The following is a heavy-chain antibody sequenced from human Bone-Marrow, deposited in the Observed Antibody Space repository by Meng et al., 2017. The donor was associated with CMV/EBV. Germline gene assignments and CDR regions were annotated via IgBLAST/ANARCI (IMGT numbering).Heavy chain of an antibody. Sequence: GGSLRLSCAASGFTFNRDNMNWVRQAPGRGLEWISYIGMSGTTIYYADSVKGRFTISRDNPKNSLYLQMNGLRAEDTAMYYCAKEAAAGTDFDYWGQGTLVAVSS. D-gene: IGHD6-13*01. CDR3: AKEAAAGTDFDY. CDR2: IGMSGTTI. V-gene: IGHV3-48*04. CDR1: GFTFNRDN. J-gene: IGHJ4*02.